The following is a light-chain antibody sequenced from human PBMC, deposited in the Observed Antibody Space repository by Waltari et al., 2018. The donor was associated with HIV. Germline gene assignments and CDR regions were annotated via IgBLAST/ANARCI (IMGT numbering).Light chain of an antibody. CDR1: QSVSSNY. V-gene: IGKV3-20*01. Sequence: EFVFTQSPGTLSLSPGESATLSCRASQSVSSNYLAWYQQKPGQAPRLLIYDTSYRATGIPDRFSGSGSGTDFTLTISRLEPEDFAVYYCQQYGGSPGTFGQGTKVEIE. CDR3: QQYGGSPGT. J-gene: IGKJ1*01. CDR2: DTS.